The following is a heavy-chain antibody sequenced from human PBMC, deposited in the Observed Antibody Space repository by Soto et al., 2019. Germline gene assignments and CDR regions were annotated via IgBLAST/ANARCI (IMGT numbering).Heavy chain of an antibody. Sequence: SETLSLTCAVSGYSISSGYYWGWIRQPPGKGLEWIGSIYHSGSTYYNPSLKSRVTISVDTSKNQFSLKLSSVTAADTAVYYCARIAVAATRYFDYCGQGTIVTVSS. V-gene: IGHV4-38-2*01. D-gene: IGHD6-19*01. J-gene: IGHJ4*02. CDR2: IYHSGST. CDR3: ARIAVAATRYFDY. CDR1: GYSISSGYY.